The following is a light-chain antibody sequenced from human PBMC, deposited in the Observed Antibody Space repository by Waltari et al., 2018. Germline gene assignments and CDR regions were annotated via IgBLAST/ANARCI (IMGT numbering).Light chain of an antibody. CDR2: EVT. CDR3: CSYAGLGIYV. V-gene: IGLV2-23*02. J-gene: IGLJ1*01. Sequence: QSGLTQPASVSGSPGQSIPISCTGNRRDVGNSNIVSWFQQYPDKAPELMVYEVTKRTSGVSDRVSGSKSGNTASLTIYGLQSEDEADYYCCSYAGLGIYVFGTGTKVTVL. CDR1: RRDVGNSNI.